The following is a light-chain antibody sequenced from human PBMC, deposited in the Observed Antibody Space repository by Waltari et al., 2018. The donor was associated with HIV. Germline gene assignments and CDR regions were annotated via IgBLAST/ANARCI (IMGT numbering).Light chain of an antibody. CDR3: ASWDASLNGWV. CDR1: TSNIGIKT. Sequence: QSVVTQPPSVSGTPGQTVTISCSGSTSNIGIKTVNWYQHLPGTAPKRLIYGNYQRPSGGPDRFAAAKSGTSASLAISVLQSEDEADYYCASWDASLNGWVFGGGTKLTVL. V-gene: IGLV1-44*01. J-gene: IGLJ3*02. CDR2: GNY.